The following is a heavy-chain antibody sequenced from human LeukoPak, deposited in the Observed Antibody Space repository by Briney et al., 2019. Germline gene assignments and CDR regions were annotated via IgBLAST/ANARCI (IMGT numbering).Heavy chain of an antibody. J-gene: IGHJ3*02. CDR1: GYTFIDYY. CDR2: INSNSGGP. V-gene: IGHV1-2*02. Sequence: ASVKVSCKTSGYTFIDYYIHWVRQAPGQGLEWMGWINSNSGGPKYAQKFQGRVTMTRDTSISTVYMELNTLISDDTAIYYCARSGYYGDAFDIWGQGTMVTVSS. CDR3: ARSGYYGDAFDI. D-gene: IGHD3-22*01.